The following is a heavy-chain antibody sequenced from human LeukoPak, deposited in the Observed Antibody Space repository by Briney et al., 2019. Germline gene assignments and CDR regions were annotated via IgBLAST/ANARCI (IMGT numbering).Heavy chain of an antibody. D-gene: IGHD3-10*01. J-gene: IGHJ4*02. CDR3: ARESGVRGVIDY. V-gene: IGHV3-23*01. CDR2: ISGSGGST. Sequence: PGGSLRLSCGASGFTFSTYGMSWVRQAPGKGLEWVSGISGSGGSTYYADSVKGRFTISRDNSKNTLYLQMNSLRAEDTAVYYCARESGVRGVIDYWGQGTLVTVSS. CDR1: GFTFSTYG.